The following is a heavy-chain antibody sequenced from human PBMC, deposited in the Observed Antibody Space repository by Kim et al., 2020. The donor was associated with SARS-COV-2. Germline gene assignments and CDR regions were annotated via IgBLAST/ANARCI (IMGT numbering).Heavy chain of an antibody. D-gene: IGHD3-22*01. CDR3: ARLYQEELDYYDSSGYYSGVVY. J-gene: IGHJ4*02. CDR1: GYSFTSYW. V-gene: IGHV5-51*01. CDR2: IYPGDSDT. Sequence: GESLKISCKGSGYSFTSYWIGWVRQMPGKGLEWMGIIYPGDSDTRYSPSFQGQVTISADKSISTAYLQWSSLKASDTAMYYCARLYQEELDYYDSSGYYSGVVYWGQGTLVTVSS.